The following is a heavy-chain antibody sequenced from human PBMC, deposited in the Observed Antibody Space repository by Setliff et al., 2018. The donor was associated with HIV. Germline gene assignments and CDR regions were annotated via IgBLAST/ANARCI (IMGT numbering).Heavy chain of an antibody. CDR1: GYTFTGYY. J-gene: IGHJ5*02. CDR3: ALAPPRHAITSGWMKNWFDP. V-gene: IGHV1-2*02. D-gene: IGHD6-19*01. CDR2: INPNSGGT. Sequence: ASVKVSCKASGYTFTGYYMHWVRQAPGQGLEWMGWINPNSGGTTYAQKFQGTVTMTRDTSTNTVYMELSGLRSEDTALYYWALAPPRHAITSGWMKNWFDPWGQGTLVTVSS.